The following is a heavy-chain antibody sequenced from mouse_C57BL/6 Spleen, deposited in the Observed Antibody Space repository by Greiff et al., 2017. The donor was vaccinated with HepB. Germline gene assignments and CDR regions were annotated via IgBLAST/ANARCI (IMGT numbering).Heavy chain of an antibody. CDR2: IYPGGGYT. J-gene: IGHJ3*01. CDR3: ARKGTTVVESGFAY. D-gene: IGHD1-1*01. V-gene: IGHV1-63*01. Sequence: QVQLKQSGAELVRPGTSVKMSCKASGYTFTNYWIGWAKQRPGHGLEWIGDIYPGGGYTNYNEKFKGKATLTADKSSSTAYMQFSSLTSADAAIYYCARKGTTVVESGFAYWGQGTLVTVSA. CDR1: GYTFTNYW.